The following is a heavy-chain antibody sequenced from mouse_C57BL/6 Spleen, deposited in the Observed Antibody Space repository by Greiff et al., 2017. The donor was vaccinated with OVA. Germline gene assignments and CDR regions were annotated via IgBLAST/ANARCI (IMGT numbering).Heavy chain of an antibody. V-gene: IGHV5-12*01. Sequence: EVNLVESGGGLVQPGGSLKLSCAASGFTFSDYYMYWVRQTPEKRLEWVAYISNGGGSTYYPDTVKGRFTISRDNAKNTLYLQMSRLKSEDTAMYYCARGLWDEGYFDYWGQGTTLTVSS. CDR3: ARGLWDEGYFDY. D-gene: IGHD4-1*01. CDR1: GFTFSDYY. CDR2: ISNGGGST. J-gene: IGHJ2*01.